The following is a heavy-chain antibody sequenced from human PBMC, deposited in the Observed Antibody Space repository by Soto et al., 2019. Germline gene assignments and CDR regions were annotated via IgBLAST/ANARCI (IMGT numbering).Heavy chain of an antibody. J-gene: IGHJ4*02. CDR1: GFIVSSNY. D-gene: IGHD6-19*01. CDR3: ARGWQWAVD. V-gene: IGHV3-53*02. CDR2: IYSDGST. Sequence: EVQLVETGGGLIQPGGSLRLSCAASGFIVSSNYMNWVRQAPGKGLEWVSVIYSDGSTYYADSVKGRFTISRDNSKNTVYLQMNSLRAEDTAVYYCARGWQWAVDWGQGTLVTVSS.